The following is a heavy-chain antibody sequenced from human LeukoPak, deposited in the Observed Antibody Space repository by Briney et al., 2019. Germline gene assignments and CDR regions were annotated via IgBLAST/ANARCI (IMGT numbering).Heavy chain of an antibody. CDR2: ISSSSSYI. CDR1: GFTFDDYG. D-gene: IGHD1-26*01. Sequence: GGSLRLSCAASGFTFDDYGMSWVRQAPGKGLEWVSSISSSSSYIYYADSVKGRFTISRDNAKNSLYLQMNSLRAEDTAVYYCAKEYSGSFSPFPSYFDYWGRGTLVTVSS. V-gene: IGHV3-21*01. J-gene: IGHJ4*02. CDR3: AKEYSGSFSPFPSYFDY.